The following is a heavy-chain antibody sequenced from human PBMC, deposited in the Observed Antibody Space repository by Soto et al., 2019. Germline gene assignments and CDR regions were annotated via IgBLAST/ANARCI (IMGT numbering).Heavy chain of an antibody. CDR3: SRDMSGDYDILTGYRSTPDDY. CDR1: GFTVSSNY. D-gene: IGHD3-9*01. CDR2: IYSGGST. V-gene: IGHV3-66*01. J-gene: IGHJ4*02. Sequence: EVQLVESGGGLVQPGGSLRLSCAASGFTVSSNYMSWVRQAPGKGLEWVSVIYSGGSTYYADSVKGRFTISRDNSKNTLYLQMNSLRAEDTAVYYCSRDMSGDYDILTGYRSTPDDYWGQGTLVTVYS.